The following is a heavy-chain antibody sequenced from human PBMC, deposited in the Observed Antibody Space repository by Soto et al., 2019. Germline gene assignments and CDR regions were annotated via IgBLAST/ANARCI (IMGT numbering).Heavy chain of an antibody. J-gene: IGHJ4*02. Sequence: QVQLVESGGGVVQPGRSLRLSCAASGFTFSSYGMHWVRQAPGKGLEWVAVIWYDGSNKYYADSVKGRFTISRDNSKNTLYLQMNSLRAEDTAVYYCARSIAARPFDYCGQGTLVTVSS. CDR3: ARSIAARPFDY. CDR1: GFTFSSYG. V-gene: IGHV3-33*01. D-gene: IGHD6-6*01. CDR2: IWYDGSNK.